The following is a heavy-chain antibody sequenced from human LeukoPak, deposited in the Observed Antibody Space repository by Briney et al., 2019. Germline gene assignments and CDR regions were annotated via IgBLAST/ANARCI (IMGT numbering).Heavy chain of an antibody. D-gene: IGHD3-9*01. CDR3: ARGHDNTGYNYFDY. CDR2: INPNSGGT. J-gene: IGHJ4*02. CDR1: GYTFTDCY. Sequence: ASVKVSCKASGYTFTDCYIHWVRRAPGQGLERMGWINPNSGGTNYAQKFQGRVTMTRDTSIATTYMDLSSLMSDDTAVYYCARGHDNTGYNYFDYWGQGTLVTVSS. V-gene: IGHV1-2*02.